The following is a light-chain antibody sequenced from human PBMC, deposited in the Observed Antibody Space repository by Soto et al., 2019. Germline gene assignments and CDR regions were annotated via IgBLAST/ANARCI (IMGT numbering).Light chain of an antibody. Sequence: QSALTQPPSVSGSPGQSVTISCTGTSSDVGSYNRVSWYQQPPGTAPKLMIYEVSNRPSGVPDRFSGSKSGNTASLTISGLQAEDEADYYCNLYTSNFTYVFGTGTKLTVL. CDR2: EVS. CDR1: SSDVGSYNR. V-gene: IGLV2-18*01. J-gene: IGLJ1*01. CDR3: NLYTSNFTYV.